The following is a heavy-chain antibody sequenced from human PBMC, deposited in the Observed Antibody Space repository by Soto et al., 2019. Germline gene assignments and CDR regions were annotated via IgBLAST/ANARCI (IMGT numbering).Heavy chain of an antibody. CDR3: AKDRSGDTGGLVRFDP. CDR2: ISGSGSST. D-gene: IGHD2-21*02. CDR1: GLTFSSYA. V-gene: IGHV3-23*01. J-gene: IGHJ5*02. Sequence: EVQLLESGGGLVQPGGSLRLSCAASGLTFSSYAMSWVRQAPGKGLEWVSAISGSGSSTYYADSVKGRFTISRDNSKNTLYLQMNSLRADDTAVDFCAKDRSGDTGGLVRFDPWGQGTLVTVSS.